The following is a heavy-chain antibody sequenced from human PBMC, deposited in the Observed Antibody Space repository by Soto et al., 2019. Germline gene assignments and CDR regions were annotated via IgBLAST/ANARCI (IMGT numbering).Heavy chain of an antibody. CDR2: IIPIFNRT. CDR1: GGTFSTSS. Sequence: QLQLVQSGTEVKEPGSSVKVSCKASGGTFSTSSFVWVRQGPGQGLEWMGGIIPIFNRTNFAQKFQGRVTSSEDESTRTTYMELRSLTSEDTAIYYCARDVVRSTAGDSWGQGTLVTVSS. D-gene: IGHD2-15*01. J-gene: IGHJ4*02. CDR3: ARDVVRSTAGDS. V-gene: IGHV1-69*01.